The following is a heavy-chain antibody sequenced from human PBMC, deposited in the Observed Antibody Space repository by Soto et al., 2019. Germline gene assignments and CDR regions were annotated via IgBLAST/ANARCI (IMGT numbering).Heavy chain of an antibody. CDR2: IYYSGST. Sequence: SETLSLTCTVSGGSISSGGYYWSWIRQHPGKGLEWIGYIYYSGSTYYNPSLKSRVTISVDTSKNQFSLKLSSVTAADTAVYYCAQLRDSSGYYRYWGQGTLVTVSS. CDR1: GGSISSGGYY. CDR3: AQLRDSSGYYRY. J-gene: IGHJ4*02. V-gene: IGHV4-31*03. D-gene: IGHD3-22*01.